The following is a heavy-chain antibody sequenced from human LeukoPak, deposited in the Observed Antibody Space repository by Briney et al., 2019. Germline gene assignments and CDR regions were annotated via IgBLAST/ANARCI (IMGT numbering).Heavy chain of an antibody. D-gene: IGHD3-10*01. CDR1: GFTFSSYE. CDR3: ARSMVRGANYMDV. J-gene: IGHJ6*03. CDR2: ISSSGSTI. Sequence: GGSLRLSCAASGFTFSSYEMHWVRQAPGKGLEWVSYISSSGSTIYYADSVKGRFTISRDNAKNSLYLQMNSLRAEDTAVYYCARSMVRGANYMDVWGKGTTVTISS. V-gene: IGHV3-48*03.